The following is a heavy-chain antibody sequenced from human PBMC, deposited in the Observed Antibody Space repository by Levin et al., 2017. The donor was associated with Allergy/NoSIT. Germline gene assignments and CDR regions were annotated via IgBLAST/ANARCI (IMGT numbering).Heavy chain of an antibody. CDR1: GGSISSGGYS. Sequence: SCAVSGGSISSGGYSWSWIRQPPGKGLEWIGYIYHSGSTYYNPSLKSRVTISVDRSKNQFSLKLSSVTAADTAVYYCARVAGDTYYYYYMDVWGKGTTVTVSS. J-gene: IGHJ6*03. CDR2: IYHSGST. CDR3: ARVAGDTYYYYYMDV. D-gene: IGHD3-16*01. V-gene: IGHV4-30-2*01.